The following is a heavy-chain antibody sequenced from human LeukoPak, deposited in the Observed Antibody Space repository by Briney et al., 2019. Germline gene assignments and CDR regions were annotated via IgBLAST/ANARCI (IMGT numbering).Heavy chain of an antibody. CDR3: ASAYYDSSGYPGY. Sequence: ASVKVSCKASGYTFTGYFMHWVRQAPGQGLEWMGWISAYNGNTNYAQKLQGRVTMTTDTSTSTAYMELSSLRSEDTAVYYCASAYYDSSGYPGYWGQGTLVTVSS. V-gene: IGHV1-18*04. CDR1: GYTFTGYF. D-gene: IGHD3-22*01. J-gene: IGHJ4*02. CDR2: ISAYNGNT.